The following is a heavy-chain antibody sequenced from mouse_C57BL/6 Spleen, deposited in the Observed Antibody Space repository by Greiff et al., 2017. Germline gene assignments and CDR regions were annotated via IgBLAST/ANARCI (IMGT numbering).Heavy chain of an antibody. CDR3: TREPLYGNYEGYAMDY. V-gene: IGHV5-9-1*02. Sequence: EVQLVESGEGLVKPGGSLKLSCAASGFTFSSYAMSWVRQTPEKRLEWVAYISSGGDYIYYADTVKGRFTISRDNARNTLYLQMSSLKSEDTAMYYCTREPLYGNYEGYAMDYWCQGTSVTVSS. CDR2: ISSGGDYI. J-gene: IGHJ4*01. CDR1: GFTFSSYA. D-gene: IGHD2-10*02.